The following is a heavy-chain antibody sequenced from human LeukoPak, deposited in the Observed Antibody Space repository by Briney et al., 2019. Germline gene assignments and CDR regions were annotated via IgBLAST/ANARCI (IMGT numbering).Heavy chain of an antibody. CDR3: ARDPPRHVVVVPAAPDY. J-gene: IGHJ4*02. CDR1: GFTFSDYY. D-gene: IGHD2-2*01. CDR2: ISGSGSTI. V-gene: IGHV3-11*01. Sequence: GGSLRLSCAASGFTFSDYYMTWIRQAPGRGLEYVSYISGSGSTIYYADSVRGRFTISRDNAKNSLHLQMNSLRAEDTAVYFCARDPPRHVVVVPAAPDYWGQGTLVTVSA.